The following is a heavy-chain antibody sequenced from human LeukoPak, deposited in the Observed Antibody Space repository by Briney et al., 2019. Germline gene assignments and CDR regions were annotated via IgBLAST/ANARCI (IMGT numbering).Heavy chain of an antibody. J-gene: IGHJ4*02. V-gene: IGHV3-7*04. Sequence: RPGGSLRLSCAASGFTFSSYWMSWVRQAPGKGLEWVAKVNPDGNEKYYVDSVRGRFTISKDNPKNSVYLQMDSLKAEDTAVYYCARGQYQLLWGKGALIIVSS. CDR3: ARGQYQLL. D-gene: IGHD2-2*01. CDR1: GFTFSSYW. CDR2: VNPDGNEK.